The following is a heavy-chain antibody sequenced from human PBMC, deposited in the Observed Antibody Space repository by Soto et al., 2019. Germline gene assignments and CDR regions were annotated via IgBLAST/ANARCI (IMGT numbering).Heavy chain of an antibody. D-gene: IGHD1-26*01. Sequence: QVQLVESGGGVVQPGRSLRLSCVASGFTFSSYGMHWVRQAPGKGLEWVAIISYDGSNTYYADSVKGRFTISRDNSKNTXYRXMNSLRAEDTSVYSCAKEGGLSGSYYISSSYYFDYWGQGTLVTVSS. J-gene: IGHJ4*02. V-gene: IGHV3-30*18. CDR3: AKEGGLSGSYYISSSYYFDY. CDR2: ISYDGSNT. CDR1: GFTFSSYG.